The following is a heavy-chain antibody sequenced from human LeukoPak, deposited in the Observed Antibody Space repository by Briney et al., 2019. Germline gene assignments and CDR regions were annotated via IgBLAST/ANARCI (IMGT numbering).Heavy chain of an antibody. CDR3: AMGWYYYDSSGYEDYYFDY. V-gene: IGHV6-1*01. CDR1: GDSVSSNSAA. J-gene: IGHJ4*02. D-gene: IGHD3-22*01. CDR2: TYYRSKWYN. Sequence: SQTLSLTCAISGDSVSSNSAAWNWIRQSPSRGLEWLGRTYYRSKWYNDYAVSVKSRITINPDTSKNQFSLQLNSVTPEDTAVYYCAMGWYYYDSSGYEDYYFDYWGQGTLVTVSS.